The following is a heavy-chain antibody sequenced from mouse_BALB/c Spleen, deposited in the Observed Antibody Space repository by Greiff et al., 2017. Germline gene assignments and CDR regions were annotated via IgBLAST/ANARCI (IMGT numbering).Heavy chain of an antibody. V-gene: IGHV1-4*01. D-gene: IGHD2-3*01. CDR1: GYTFTSYT. CDR3: ARRGTFYDGYYNWYFDV. Sequence: VQLQQSGAELARPGASVKMSCKASGYTFTSYTMHWVKQRPGQGLEWIGYINPSSGYTNYNQKFKDKATLTADKSSSTAYMQLSSLTSEDSAVYYCARRGTFYDGYYNWYFDVWGAGTTVTVSS. CDR2: INPSSGYT. J-gene: IGHJ1*01.